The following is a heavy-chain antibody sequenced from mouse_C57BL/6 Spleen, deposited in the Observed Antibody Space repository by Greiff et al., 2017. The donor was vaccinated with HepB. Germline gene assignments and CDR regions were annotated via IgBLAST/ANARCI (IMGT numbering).Heavy chain of an antibody. CDR2: IDPETGGT. V-gene: IGHV1-15*01. Sequence: QVTLKVSGAELVRPGASVTLSCKASGYTFTDYEMHWVKQTPVHGLEWIGAIDPETGGTAYNQKFKGKAILTADKSSSTAYMELRSLTSEDSAVYYCTRERGLRRGFDYWGQGTTLTVSS. D-gene: IGHD2-4*01. CDR1: GYTFTDYE. CDR3: TRERGLRRGFDY. J-gene: IGHJ2*01.